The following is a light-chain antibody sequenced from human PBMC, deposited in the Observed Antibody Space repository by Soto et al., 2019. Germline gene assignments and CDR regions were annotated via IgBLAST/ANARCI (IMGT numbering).Light chain of an antibody. CDR2: DAS. CDR3: QHYNGYSRT. J-gene: IGKJ1*01. CDR1: QIISRF. Sequence: DIRMTQSPSTLSASVGDRVTITCRASQIISRFVYWYQQKPGKAPKLLIYDASSLQTGVPSRFSASGSGTEFTLAISSLQPDDFATYYCQHYNGYSRTFGQGTKVDIK. V-gene: IGKV1-5*01.